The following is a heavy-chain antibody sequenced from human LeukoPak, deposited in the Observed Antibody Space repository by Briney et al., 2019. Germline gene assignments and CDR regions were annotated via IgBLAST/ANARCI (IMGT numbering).Heavy chain of an antibody. D-gene: IGHD5-18*01. Sequence: SETLSLTCTVSGGSLSSSSYYWGWIRQPPGKGLEWIGSIYYSGSTYYNPSLKSRVTISVDTSKNQFSLKLSSVTAADTAVYYCARDSNVDTAMGDYFDYWGQGTLVTVSS. V-gene: IGHV4-39*07. J-gene: IGHJ4*02. CDR3: ARDSNVDTAMGDYFDY. CDR2: IYYSGST. CDR1: GGSLSSSSYY.